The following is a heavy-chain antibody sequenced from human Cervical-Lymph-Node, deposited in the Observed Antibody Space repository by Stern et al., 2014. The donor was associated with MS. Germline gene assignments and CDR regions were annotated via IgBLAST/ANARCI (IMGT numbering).Heavy chain of an antibody. J-gene: IGHJ3*02. CDR2: LWYDGSNK. Sequence: VQLVESGGGVVQPGRSLRLSCAASGFTFSSYGMHWVRQAPGKGLEWVAVLWYDGSNKYYADSVKGRFTISRDNSKNTLYLQMNSLRAEDTAVYYCARVGGSRGLAFDIWGQGTMVTVSS. D-gene: IGHD1-26*01. CDR3: ARVGGSRGLAFDI. V-gene: IGHV3-33*01. CDR1: GFTFSSYG.